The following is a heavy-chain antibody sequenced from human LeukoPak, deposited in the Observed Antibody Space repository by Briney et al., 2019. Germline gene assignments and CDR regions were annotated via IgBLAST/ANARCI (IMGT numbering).Heavy chain of an antibody. CDR3: ARDHCSSTSCYPNAAVDY. CDR2: IKQDGSEK. V-gene: IGHV3-7*01. Sequence: PGGSLRLSCAASGFTFSSYWMSWVRQAPGKGLEWVANIKQDGSEKYYVDSVKGRFTISRDNSKNTLYLQMNSLRAEDTALYYCARDHCSSTSCYPNAAVDYWGQGALVTVSS. CDR1: GFTFSSYW. J-gene: IGHJ4*02. D-gene: IGHD2-2*01.